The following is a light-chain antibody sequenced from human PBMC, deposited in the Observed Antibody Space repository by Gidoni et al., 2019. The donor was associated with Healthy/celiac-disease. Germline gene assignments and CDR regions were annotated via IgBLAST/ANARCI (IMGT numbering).Light chain of an antibody. Sequence: IVMTQSPATLSVSPGERATLSCRASQSVSSNLAWYQQKPGQAPRLLSYGASTRATGIPARFSGSGSGTEFTLTISSLQSEDFAVYYCQQYNNWPQTFGQGTKVEIK. J-gene: IGKJ1*01. CDR3: QQYNNWPQT. CDR2: GAS. V-gene: IGKV3-15*01. CDR1: QSVSSN.